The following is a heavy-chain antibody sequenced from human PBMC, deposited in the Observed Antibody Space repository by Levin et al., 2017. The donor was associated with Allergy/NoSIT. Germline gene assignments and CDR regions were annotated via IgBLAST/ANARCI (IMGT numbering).Heavy chain of an antibody. D-gene: IGHD7-27*01. Sequence: PGGSLRLSCAVYGGSFSGYYWSWIRQPPGKGLEWIGEINHSGSTNYNPSLKSRVTISVDTSKNQFSLKLSSVTAADTAVYYCARGWGGDYWGQGTLVTVSS. V-gene: IGHV4-34*01. CDR2: INHSGST. J-gene: IGHJ4*02. CDR3: ARGWGGDY. CDR1: GGSFSGYY.